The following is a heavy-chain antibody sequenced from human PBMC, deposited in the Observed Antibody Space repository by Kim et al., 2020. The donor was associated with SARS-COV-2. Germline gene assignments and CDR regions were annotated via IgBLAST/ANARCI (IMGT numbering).Heavy chain of an antibody. D-gene: IGHD6-19*01. V-gene: IGHV3-30*18. CDR2: ISYDGSNK. Sequence: GGSLRLSCAASGFTFSSYGMHWVRQAPGKGLEWVAVISYDGSNKYYADSVKGRFTISRANSKNTLYLQMNSLRAEDTAVYHCAKDPGYRSGWDGLFDYWGQGTLVTVSS. CDR3: AKDPGYRSGWDGLFDY. J-gene: IGHJ4*02. CDR1: GFTFSSYG.